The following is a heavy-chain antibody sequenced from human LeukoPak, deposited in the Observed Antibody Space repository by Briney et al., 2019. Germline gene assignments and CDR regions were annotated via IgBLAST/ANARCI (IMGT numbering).Heavy chain of an antibody. V-gene: IGHV5-51*01. CDR2: IYPGDSDT. D-gene: IGHD4-23*01. CDR1: GYGFTSYW. J-gene: IGHJ3*02. CDR3: ARMEPPRSTVVPRDDAFDI. Sequence: GASLQISCKGSGYGFTSYWIGWVRQMPGKGLEWMGIIYPGDSDTRYSPSFQGQVTISADKSISTAYLQWSSLKASDTAMYYCARMEPPRSTVVPRDDAFDIWGQGTMVTVSS.